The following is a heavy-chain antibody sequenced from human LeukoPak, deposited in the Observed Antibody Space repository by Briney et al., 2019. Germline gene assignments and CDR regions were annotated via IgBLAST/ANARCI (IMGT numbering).Heavy chain of an antibody. CDR2: ISYDGSNK. Sequence: QSGGSLRLSCAASGFTFSSYAMHWVRQAPGKGLEWVAVISYDGSNKYYADSVKGRFTISRDNSKNTLYLQMNSLRAEDTAVYYCARGFNMHYYDSSGPLDYWGQGTLVTVSS. CDR3: ARGFNMHYYDSSGPLDY. J-gene: IGHJ4*02. D-gene: IGHD3-22*01. CDR1: GFTFSSYA. V-gene: IGHV3-30-3*01.